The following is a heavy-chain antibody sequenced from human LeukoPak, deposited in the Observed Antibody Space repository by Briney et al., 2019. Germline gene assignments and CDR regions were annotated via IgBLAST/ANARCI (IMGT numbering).Heavy chain of an antibody. J-gene: IGHJ4*02. Sequence: KPSETLSLTCTVSGVSISSYYWSWIRQPPGKGLEWIGYIYYSGSTNYNPSLKSRVTISVDTSKNQFSLKLSSVTAADTAVYYCARHAPSDTSGWYYFDYWGQGTLVTVSS. D-gene: IGHD6-19*01. V-gene: IGHV4-59*08. CDR3: ARHAPSDTSGWYYFDY. CDR1: GVSISSYY. CDR2: IYYSGST.